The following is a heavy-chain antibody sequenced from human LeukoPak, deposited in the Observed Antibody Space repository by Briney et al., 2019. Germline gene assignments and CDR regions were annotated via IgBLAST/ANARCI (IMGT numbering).Heavy chain of an antibody. CDR2: IDPTDSYI. V-gene: IGHV5-10-1*01. CDR1: GYSFTSYW. J-gene: IGHJ4*02. D-gene: IGHD3-22*01. CDR3: ARPDYDSSGFYGIDY. Sequence: GESLKISCKGSGYSFTSYWIIWVRQMPGKGLEWMGRIDPTDSYINYSPSFQGHVTISADKSISTAYLQWSSLKASDTAMYYCARPDYDSSGFYGIDYWDQGTLVTVSS.